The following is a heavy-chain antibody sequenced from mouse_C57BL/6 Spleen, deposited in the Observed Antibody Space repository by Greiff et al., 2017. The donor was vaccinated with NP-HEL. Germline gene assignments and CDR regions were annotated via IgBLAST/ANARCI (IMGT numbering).Heavy chain of an antibody. Sequence: QVHVKQPGAELVRPGSSVKLSCKASGYTFTSYWMHWVKQRPIQGLEWIGNIDPSDSETHYNQKFKDKATLTVDKSSSTAYMQLSSLTSEDSAVYYCAREGGYYGSSDWYFDVWGTGTTVTVSS. D-gene: IGHD1-1*01. CDR3: AREGGYYGSSDWYFDV. CDR2: IDPSDSET. J-gene: IGHJ1*03. CDR1: GYTFTSYW. V-gene: IGHV1-52*01.